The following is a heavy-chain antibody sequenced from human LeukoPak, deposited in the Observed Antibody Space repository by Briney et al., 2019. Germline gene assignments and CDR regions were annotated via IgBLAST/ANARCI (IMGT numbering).Heavy chain of an antibody. V-gene: IGHV4-39*01. J-gene: IGHJ4*02. CDR2: IYYSGST. CDR3: ARCPPSRLRPVSVDY. D-gene: IGHD2-2*01. CDR1: GVSISSSSYY. Sequence: RASETLSLTCTVSGVSISSSSYYWGWIRQPPGKGLEWIGSIYYSGSTYYNPSLKSRVTISVDTSKNQFSLKLSSVTAADTAVYYCARCPPSRLRPVSVDYWGQGTLVTVSS.